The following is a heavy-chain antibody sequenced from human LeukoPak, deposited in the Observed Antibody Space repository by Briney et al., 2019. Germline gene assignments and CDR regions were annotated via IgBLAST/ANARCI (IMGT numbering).Heavy chain of an antibody. CDR1: GGTFSSYA. CDR3: ARRLVITGGFDY. Sequence: SVKVSCKXSGGTFSSYAISWVRQAPGQGLEGMGGIIPIFGTANYSQKFQGRVTITADESTSTAYMELSSLRSEDTAVYYCARRLVITGGFDYWGQGTLVTVSS. CDR2: IIPIFGTA. J-gene: IGHJ4*02. V-gene: IGHV1-69*01. D-gene: IGHD3-9*01.